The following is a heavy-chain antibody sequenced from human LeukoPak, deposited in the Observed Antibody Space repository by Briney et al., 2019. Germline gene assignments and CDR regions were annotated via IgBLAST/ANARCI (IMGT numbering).Heavy chain of an antibody. CDR3: ASLYYYGSGPTSN. V-gene: IGHV3-48*01. Sequence: PGGSLRLSCAASGFIFSSYSMNWVRRAPGRGLEWVSYISSSSSSRYYADSVKGRFTISRDNDKKSLYLQMNSLRAEDTAVYYCASLYYYGSGPTSNWGQGTLVTVSS. D-gene: IGHD3-10*01. J-gene: IGHJ4*02. CDR2: ISSSSSSR. CDR1: GFIFSSYS.